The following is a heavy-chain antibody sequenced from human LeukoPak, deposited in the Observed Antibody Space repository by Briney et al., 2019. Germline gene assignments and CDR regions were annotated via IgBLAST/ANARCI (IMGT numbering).Heavy chain of an antibody. J-gene: IGHJ4*02. D-gene: IGHD1-26*01. CDR2: IWGSGSNT. Sequence: GGSLRLSCAASGFTFSDYYMSWIRQDPGKGLEWVAYIWGSGSNTYYADSVKGRFTISRDNVNNSLYLQMNSLRAEDTAVYYCARGPSGSYDYWGQGTLVTVSS. V-gene: IGHV3-11*01. CDR3: ARGPSGSYDY. CDR1: GFTFSDYY.